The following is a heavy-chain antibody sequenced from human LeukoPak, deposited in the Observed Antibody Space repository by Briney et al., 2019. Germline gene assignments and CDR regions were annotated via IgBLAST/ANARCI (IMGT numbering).Heavy chain of an antibody. CDR2: IKQDESEK. Sequence: PGGSLRLSCAVSGFTFSNYWMSWVRQAPGKGLEWVAHIKQDESEKYYVDSAKGRFTISRDNAKNSLYLQMNSLRAEDTAIYYCVRDKIGGASKFDYWGQGTLVTVSS. J-gene: IGHJ4*02. D-gene: IGHD1-26*01. CDR3: VRDKIGGASKFDY. CDR1: GFTFSNYW. V-gene: IGHV3-7*01.